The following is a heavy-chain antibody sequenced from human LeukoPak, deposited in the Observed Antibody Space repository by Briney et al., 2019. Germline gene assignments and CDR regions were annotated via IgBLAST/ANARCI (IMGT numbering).Heavy chain of an antibody. V-gene: IGHV3-33*03. J-gene: IGHJ2*01. CDR1: GLTFRNYG. CDR3: VVILVPGGVWHFDL. CDR2: IYSGGGTTK. D-gene: IGHD2-2*01. Sequence: PGTPLRLSCVASGLTFRNYGFHWVRQAPGKGLEWVAIIYSGGGTTKYYAESVKGRFTITRDDSRDTLYLQMNSLRAEDTAVYYCVVILVPGGVWHFDLWGRGTLVTVSS.